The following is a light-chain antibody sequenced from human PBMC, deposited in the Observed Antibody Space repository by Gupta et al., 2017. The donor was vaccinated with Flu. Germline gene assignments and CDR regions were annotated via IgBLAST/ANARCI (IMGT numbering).Light chain of an antibody. CDR2: SVC. V-gene: IGKV1-17*01. CDR3: RQQNNSPWT. CDR1: QGIRND. Sequence: DIQMTQSPSSLSASVGDRVTITCRASQGIRNDLGWYQQKPGKAPKRLIYSVCKLKSGVPSRFSGSGSETEFTLTISSLQPEDFATYYCRQQNNSPWTFGQGTKVEIK. J-gene: IGKJ1*01.